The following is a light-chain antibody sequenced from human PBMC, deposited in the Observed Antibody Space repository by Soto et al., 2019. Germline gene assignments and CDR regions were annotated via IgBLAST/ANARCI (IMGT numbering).Light chain of an antibody. J-gene: IGKJ5*01. CDR2: AAS. Sequence: DIQLTQSPSTLSPSVGDIVAITCRASQSISSRLAWCQQKTGKAPKRLIYAASSLQGGVPSRFSGSGSETEFNLTISSLQPEDFATYCCQQSYSTPITFGQGTRLEIK. V-gene: IGKV1-5*01. CDR3: QQSYSTPIT. CDR1: QSISSR.